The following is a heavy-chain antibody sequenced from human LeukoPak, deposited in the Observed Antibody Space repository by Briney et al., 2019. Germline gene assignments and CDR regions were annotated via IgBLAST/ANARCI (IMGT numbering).Heavy chain of an antibody. CDR2: ISAYNGNT. J-gene: IGHJ6*03. CDR1: GYTFTSYG. Sequence: GASVKVSCTASGYTFTSYGISWVRQAPGQGLEWMGWISAYNGNTNYAQKLQGRVTMTTDTSTSTAYMELRSLRSDDTAVYYCARAISSSWYSPYYYYYYMDVWGKGTTVTVSS. V-gene: IGHV1-18*01. CDR3: ARAISSSWYSPYYYYYYMDV. D-gene: IGHD6-13*01.